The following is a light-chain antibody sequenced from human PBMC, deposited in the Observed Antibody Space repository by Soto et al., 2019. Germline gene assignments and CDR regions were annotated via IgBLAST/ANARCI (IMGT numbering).Light chain of an antibody. Sequence: EIAITQSPSTLSVPPGERATLSCRASQSVSSNLAWYQQKPGQAPRLLIYGASTRATGIPDRFSGSGSGTDFTLTISRLEPEDFAVYYCQQYVSSLTFGQGTKVDIK. CDR3: QQYVSSLT. J-gene: IGKJ1*01. V-gene: IGKV3-20*01. CDR2: GAS. CDR1: QSVSSN.